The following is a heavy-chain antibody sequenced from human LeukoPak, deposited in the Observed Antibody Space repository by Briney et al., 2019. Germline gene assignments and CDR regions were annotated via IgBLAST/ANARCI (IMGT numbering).Heavy chain of an antibody. J-gene: IGHJ3*02. Sequence: GGSLRLSCAASGFTFSSYDMHWVRQATGKGLEWVSAIGTAGDTYYPGSVKGRFTISRENAKNSLCLQMNSLRAGDTAVYYCARGPGDYGGAFDIWGQGTMVTVSS. V-gene: IGHV3-13*01. D-gene: IGHD4/OR15-4a*01. CDR2: IGTAGDT. CDR3: ARGPGDYGGAFDI. CDR1: GFTFSSYD.